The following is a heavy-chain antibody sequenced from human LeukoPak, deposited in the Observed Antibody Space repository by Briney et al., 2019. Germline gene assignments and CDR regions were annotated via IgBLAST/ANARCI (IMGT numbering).Heavy chain of an antibody. Sequence: GGSLRLSCAASGSTLTVYAMSWVRQAPGKGLEWVSAISGSGGSTYYADSVKGRFTISRDNSKNTLYLQMNSLRAEDTAVYYCAKGSLSPIVVVPAAMEIDYWGQGTLVTVSS. V-gene: IGHV3-23*01. CDR2: ISGSGGST. CDR1: GSTLTVYA. CDR3: AKGSLSPIVVVPAAMEIDY. D-gene: IGHD2-2*01. J-gene: IGHJ4*02.